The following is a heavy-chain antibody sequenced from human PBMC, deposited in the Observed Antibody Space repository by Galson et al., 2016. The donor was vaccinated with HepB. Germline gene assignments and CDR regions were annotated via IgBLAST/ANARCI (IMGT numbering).Heavy chain of an antibody. D-gene: IGHD5-12*01. V-gene: IGHV3-23*01. J-gene: IGHJ4*02. CDR2: IVRSGNT. CDR3: AKDPEYSAPPNC. CDR1: GFTLVGNG. Sequence: SLRLSCAVSGFTLVGNGFSWVRQAPGKGLEWVSDIVRSGNTFYADSVKGRFTISRDNSKNTLYLQMNSLRAADTAVFYCAKDPEYSAPPNCWGQGTLVIVSS.